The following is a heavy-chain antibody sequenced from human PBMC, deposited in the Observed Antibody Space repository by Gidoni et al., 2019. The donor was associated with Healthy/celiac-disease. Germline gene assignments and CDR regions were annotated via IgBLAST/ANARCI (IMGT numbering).Heavy chain of an antibody. CDR3: ARDRLLSGSYYGGRAFDI. CDR2: ISYDGSNK. Sequence: QVQLVESGGGVVQPGRSLRLSCAASGFTFRSYARHWVRQAPGKGPEWVAVISYDGSNKYYADSVKGRFTISRDNSKNTLYLQMNSLRAEDTAVYYCARDRLLSGSYYGGRAFDIWGQGTMVTVSS. D-gene: IGHD1-26*01. CDR1: GFTFRSYA. J-gene: IGHJ3*02. V-gene: IGHV3-30*04.